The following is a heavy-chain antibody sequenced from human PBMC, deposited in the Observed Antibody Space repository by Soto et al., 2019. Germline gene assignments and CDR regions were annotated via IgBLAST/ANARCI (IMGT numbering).Heavy chain of an antibody. D-gene: IGHD6-6*01. CDR1: GYTFTSYY. V-gene: IGHV1-46*01. Sequence: ASVKVSCKASGYTFTSYYMHWVRQAPGQGLEWMGIINPSGGSTSYAQKFQGRVTMTRDTSTSTVYMELNSLRPEDTAVYYCAKVSVAVRPHWFDPWGQGTLVTVSS. CDR2: INPSGGST. J-gene: IGHJ5*02. CDR3: AKVSVAVRPHWFDP.